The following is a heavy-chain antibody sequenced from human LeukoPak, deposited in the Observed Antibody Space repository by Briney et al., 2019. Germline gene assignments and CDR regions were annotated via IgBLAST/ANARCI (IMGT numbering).Heavy chain of an antibody. CDR3: AKVKGQLWLGPRAYDI. CDR2: ISHDGDIE. CDR1: GFTFSSYA. D-gene: IGHD5-18*01. J-gene: IGHJ3*02. V-gene: IGHV3-30*18. Sequence: PGRSLRPSCAASGFTFSSYAMHWVRQAPDKGLDWVAVISHDGDIEDYADSVKGRLTISRDNSKSTLYLQIGSLRTEDTAVYYCAKVKGQLWLGPRAYDIWGQGTMVTVSS.